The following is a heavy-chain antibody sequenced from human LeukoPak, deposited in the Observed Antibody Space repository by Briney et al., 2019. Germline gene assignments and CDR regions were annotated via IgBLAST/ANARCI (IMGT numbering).Heavy chain of an antibody. J-gene: IGHJ4*02. Sequence: GGSLRLSCAASGFTFSSYAMRWVRQAPGKGLEWVSAISGSGGSTYYADSVKGRFTISRDNSKNTLYLQMNSLRAEDTAEYYCARSTVGTSCCTAVDYWGQGTLVTVSS. V-gene: IGHV3-23*01. D-gene: IGHD1-26*01. CDR1: GFTFSSYA. CDR3: ARSTVGTSCCTAVDY. CDR2: ISGSGGST.